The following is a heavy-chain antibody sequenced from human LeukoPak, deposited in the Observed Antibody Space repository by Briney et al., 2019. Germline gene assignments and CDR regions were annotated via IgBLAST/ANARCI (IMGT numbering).Heavy chain of an antibody. D-gene: IGHD3-10*01. CDR3: ARDPSRGPYLRDY. CDR2: ISAYNGNT. J-gene: IGHJ4*02. V-gene: IGHV1-18*01. Sequence: GASVKVSCKASGYTFTSYDINWGRQAPGQGLEWLGWISAYNGNTNYAQKLQGRVTMTTDTSTSTAYMELRSLRSDDTAVYYCARDPSRGPYLRDYWGQGTLVTVSS. CDR1: GYTFTSYD.